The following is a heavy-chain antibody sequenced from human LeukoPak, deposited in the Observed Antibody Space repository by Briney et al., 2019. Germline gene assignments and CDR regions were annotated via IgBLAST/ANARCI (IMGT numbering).Heavy chain of an antibody. CDR1: GFTFSSYW. CDR3: ASTVPGYFFDY. D-gene: IGHD3-10*01. J-gene: IGHJ4*02. CDR2: INTDGSST. V-gene: IGHV3-74*01. Sequence: PGGSLRLSCAASGFTFSSYWMHWVRQAPGKGLVWVSRINTDGSSTSYADSVKGRFTISRDNAKNTLYLQMNSLRAEDTAVYYCASTVPGYFFDYWGQGTLVTVSS.